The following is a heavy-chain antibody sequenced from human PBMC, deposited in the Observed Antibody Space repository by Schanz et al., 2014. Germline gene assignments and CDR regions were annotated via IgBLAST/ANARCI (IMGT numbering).Heavy chain of an antibody. D-gene: IGHD5-12*01. J-gene: IGHJ3*01. V-gene: IGHV3-53*01. CDR3: ARDEGKDGYNLAFDV. Sequence: EVQLVESGGGLIHPGVSLRLSCAVSGFTVNTNYMTWVRQAPGKGLECVSILYIRSTYYADSVKGRFTISRDNSKNMVFLQMNSLRVEDTVIYYCARDEGKDGYNLAFDVWGQGTLVTVSS. CDR1: GFTVNTNY. CDR2: LYIRST.